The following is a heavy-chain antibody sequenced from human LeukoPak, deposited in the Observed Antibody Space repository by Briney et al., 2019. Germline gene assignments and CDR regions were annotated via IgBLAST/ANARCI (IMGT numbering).Heavy chain of an antibody. CDR2: IYSGGST. J-gene: IGHJ6*03. CDR1: EFSVSSNY. CDR3: AVGTGSGTYYYYMDV. Sequence: GGSLRLSCAASEFSVSSNYMSWVRQAPGKGLEWVSVIYSGGSTYYTDSVKGRSTISRDSSKNTVYLQMNNLRVEDTAVYYCAVGTGSGTYYYYMDVWGKGTTVTISS. V-gene: IGHV3-53*01. D-gene: IGHD3-10*01.